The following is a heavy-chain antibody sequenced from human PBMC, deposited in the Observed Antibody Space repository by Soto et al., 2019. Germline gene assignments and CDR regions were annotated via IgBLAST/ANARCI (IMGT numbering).Heavy chain of an antibody. J-gene: IGHJ4*02. CDR1: GFMFSSYT. CDR2: VSFRGDI. Sequence: EVQLVESGGGLVKPGGSLRLSCTASGFMFSSYTMNWVRQAPGKGLEWVSSVSFRGDIYYADSLEGRFTISRDDAKNSLYLQMNSLRAEDTAVYYCARDQGLIAVHYYYFDYWGLGTLVTVSP. D-gene: IGHD3-10*01. V-gene: IGHV3-21*01. CDR3: ARDQGLIAVHYYYFDY.